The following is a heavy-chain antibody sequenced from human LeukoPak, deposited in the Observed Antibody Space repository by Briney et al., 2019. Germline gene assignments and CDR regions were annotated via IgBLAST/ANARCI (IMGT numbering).Heavy chain of an antibody. D-gene: IGHD4-17*01. Sequence: PSETLSLTCTVSGGSISSYYWSWIRQPPGKGLEWIGYIYYSGSTNYNPSLKSRVTISVDTSKNQFSLKLSSVTAADTAVYYCARHGSTVTTTYGMDVWGQGTTVTVSS. CDR1: GGSISSYY. CDR3: ARHGSTVTTTYGMDV. V-gene: IGHV4-59*08. J-gene: IGHJ6*02. CDR2: IYYSGST.